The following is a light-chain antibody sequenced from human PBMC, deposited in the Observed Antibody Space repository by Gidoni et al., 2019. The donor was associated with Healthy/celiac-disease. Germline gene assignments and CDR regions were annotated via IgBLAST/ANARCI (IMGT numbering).Light chain of an antibody. Sequence: QSALPQPASVSGSPGQSITISCTGTSSDVGGYNLVSWYQQHPGKAPKLMIYEGSKRPSGVSNRFSGSKSGNTASLTISVLQAEDEADYYCCSYAGSSTWVFGGGTKLTVL. CDR1: SSDVGGYNL. CDR2: EGS. J-gene: IGLJ3*02. CDR3: CSYAGSSTWV. V-gene: IGLV2-23*01.